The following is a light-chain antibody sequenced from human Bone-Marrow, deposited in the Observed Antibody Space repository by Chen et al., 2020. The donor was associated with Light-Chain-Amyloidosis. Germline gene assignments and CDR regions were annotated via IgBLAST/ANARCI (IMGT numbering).Light chain of an antibody. J-gene: IGKJ3*01. CDR2: LGS. CDR3: MQALQTPLT. Sequence: EIVMTQSPLSLPVTPGEPASISCRSSQSLLQSNGNNYLDWYLQKPGQSPQLLIYLGSHRASGVPDRFSGSGSGTDFTRKISRVEAEDVGIYYCMQALQTPLTFGPGTKVDLK. CDR1: QSLLQSNGNNY. V-gene: IGKV2-28*01.